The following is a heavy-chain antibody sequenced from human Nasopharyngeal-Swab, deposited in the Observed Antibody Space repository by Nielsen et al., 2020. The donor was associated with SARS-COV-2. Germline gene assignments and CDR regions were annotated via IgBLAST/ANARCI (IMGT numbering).Heavy chain of an antibody. J-gene: IGHJ6*03. D-gene: IGHD4-11*01. CDR2: IYHSGST. V-gene: IGHV4-38-2*01. Sequence: SETLSLTCAVSGYSISSGYYWCWLRQPPGKGLEWIGSIYHSGSTYYNPSLKSRVTISVDTSKNQFSLKLSSVTAADTAVYYCARRTRYSNYAYYYMDVWGKGTTVTVSS. CDR1: GYSISSGYY. CDR3: ARRTRYSNYAYYYMDV.